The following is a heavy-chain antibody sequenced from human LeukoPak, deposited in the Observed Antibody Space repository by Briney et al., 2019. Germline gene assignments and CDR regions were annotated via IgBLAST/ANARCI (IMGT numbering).Heavy chain of an antibody. CDR1: GGSFSGYY. CDR2: INHSGST. V-gene: IGHV4-34*01. D-gene: IGHD3-3*01. J-gene: IGHJ3*02. Sequence: SETPSLTCAVYGGSFSGYYWSWIRQPPGKGLEWIGEINHSGSTNYNPSLKSRVTISVDTSKNQFSLKLSSVTAADTAVYYCARVRKVAYYDFWSGLNHDAFDIWGQGTMVTVSS. CDR3: ARVRKVAYYDFWSGLNHDAFDI.